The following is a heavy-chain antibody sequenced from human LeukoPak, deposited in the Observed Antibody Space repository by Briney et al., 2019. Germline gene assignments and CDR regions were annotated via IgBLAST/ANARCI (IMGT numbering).Heavy chain of an antibody. CDR1: GFTFSSYS. J-gene: IGHJ4*02. CDR3: ASIPQKVNDY. Sequence: GGSLRLSCAASGFTFSSYSMNWVRQAPGKGLEWVSSISSGSSYIYYADSVKGRFTISRDNAKNSLYLQMNSLRAEDTAVYYCASIPQKVNDYWGQGTLVTVSS. CDR2: ISSGSSYI. D-gene: IGHD2-21*01. V-gene: IGHV3-21*01.